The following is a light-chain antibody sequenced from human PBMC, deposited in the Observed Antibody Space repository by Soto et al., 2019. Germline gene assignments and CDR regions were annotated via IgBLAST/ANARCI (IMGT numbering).Light chain of an antibody. CDR1: RTINTD. CDR2: GAS. V-gene: IGKV1-39*01. Sequence: DVRMTQSPSSLSASVGDTITITCRASRTINTDLNWFQQKPGEPPRLLIYGASTLHDGVPSRFSSSGSRADFTLTISGLQPEDFASYDCQQTYSDISFGGGSKV. CDR3: QQTYSDIS. J-gene: IGKJ4*01.